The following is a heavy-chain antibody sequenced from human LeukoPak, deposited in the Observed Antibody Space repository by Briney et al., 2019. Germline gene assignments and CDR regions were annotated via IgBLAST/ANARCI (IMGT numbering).Heavy chain of an antibody. CDR3: ARVVQGAT. CDR2: ISYDGSNK. V-gene: IGHV3-30-3*01. D-gene: IGHD1-26*01. Sequence: GGSLRLSCAASGFTFSSYAMHWVRQAPGKGLEWVAVISYDGSNKYYADSVKGRFTISRDNSKNTLYLQMNSLRAEDTAVYCCARVVQGATWGQGTLVTVSS. CDR1: GFTFSSYA. J-gene: IGHJ4*02.